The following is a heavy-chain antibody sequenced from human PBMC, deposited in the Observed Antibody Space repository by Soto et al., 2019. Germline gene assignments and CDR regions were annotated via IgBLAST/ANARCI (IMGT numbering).Heavy chain of an antibody. CDR3: AKATGYYYGSGSYMDYFDD. V-gene: IGHV3-23*01. CDR2: ISGSGGST. D-gene: IGHD3-10*01. J-gene: IGHJ4*02. CDR1: GFTFSSYA. Sequence: GGSLRLSCAASGFTFSSYAMSWVRQAPGKGLEWVSAISGSGGSTYYADSVKGRFTISRDNSKNTLYLQMNSLRAEDTAVYYCAKATGYYYGSGSYMDYFDDWGQGTLVTVSS.